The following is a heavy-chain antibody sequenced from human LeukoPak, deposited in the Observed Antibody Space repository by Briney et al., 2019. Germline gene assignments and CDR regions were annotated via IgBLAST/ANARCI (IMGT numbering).Heavy chain of an antibody. V-gene: IGHV1-69*04. J-gene: IGHJ4*02. CDR2: IIPIFGIA. CDR3: ARGLGGSHGIDY. CDR1: GGTFSSYA. Sequence: SSVKVSCKASGGTFSSYAISWVRQAPGQGLEWMGRIIPIFGIANYAQKFQGRVTITADKSTSTAYMELSSLRSEDTAVYYCARGLGGSHGIDYWGQGTLVTVSS. D-gene: IGHD1-26*01.